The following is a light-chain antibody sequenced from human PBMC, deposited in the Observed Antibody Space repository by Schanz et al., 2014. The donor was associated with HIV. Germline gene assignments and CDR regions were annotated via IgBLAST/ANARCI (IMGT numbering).Light chain of an antibody. V-gene: IGLV2-8*01. J-gene: IGLJ2*01. CDR1: SSDVGGYNY. CDR3: VSYTGTNNPV. CDR2: EVS. Sequence: QSVLTQPPSASGSPGQSVTISCTGTSSDVGGYNYVSWYQQHPGKAPKVMIYEVSKRPSGVPDRFSGSKSGNTASLTVSGLQAEDEADYYCVSYTGTNNPVFGGGTKLTVL.